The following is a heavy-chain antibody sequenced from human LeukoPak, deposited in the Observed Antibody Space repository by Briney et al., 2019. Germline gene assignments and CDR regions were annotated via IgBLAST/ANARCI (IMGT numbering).Heavy chain of an antibody. V-gene: IGHV3-33*06. CDR3: AKDLGIVVVVAASD. J-gene: IGHJ4*02. CDR2: IWSVGGAE. CDR1: GFPFSSYG. Sequence: GGSLRLSCVASGFPFSSYGMHWVRQAPGKGLEWVAVIWSVGGAEYYADSVRGRFTISRDNSKNMLFLQMNSLRAEDTAVYYCAKDLGIVVVVAASDWGQGTLVTVSS. D-gene: IGHD2-15*01.